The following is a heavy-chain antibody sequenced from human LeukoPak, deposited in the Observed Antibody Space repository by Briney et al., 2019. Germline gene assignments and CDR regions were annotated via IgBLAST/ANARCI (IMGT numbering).Heavy chain of an antibody. V-gene: IGHV3-33*06. CDR2: IWSDKSNK. Sequence: PGGSLRLSCAASGFIFNHHAMHWVRQAPGKGLEWVAVIWSDKSNKFYADSVRGRFTISRDGSRKTVYLQMEKMTAEDTAIYYCAKDAQRGFDYSNSLEYWGQGALVTVAS. CDR1: GFIFNHHA. J-gene: IGHJ4*02. D-gene: IGHD4-11*01. CDR3: AKDAQRGFDYSNSLEY.